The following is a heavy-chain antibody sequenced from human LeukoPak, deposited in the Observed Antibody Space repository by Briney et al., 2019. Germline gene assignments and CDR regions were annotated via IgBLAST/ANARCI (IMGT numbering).Heavy chain of an antibody. Sequence: GGSLKLSCAASGFTFSGSAMHWVRQASGKGLEWVGRIRSKANSYATAYAASVKGRFTISRDDSKNTAYLRMNSLKTEDTAVYYCTRHEAGYYGSGDTDYWGQGTLVTVSS. CDR1: GFTFSGSA. J-gene: IGHJ4*02. CDR3: TRHEAGYYGSGDTDY. D-gene: IGHD3-10*01. CDR2: IRSKANSYAT. V-gene: IGHV3-73*01.